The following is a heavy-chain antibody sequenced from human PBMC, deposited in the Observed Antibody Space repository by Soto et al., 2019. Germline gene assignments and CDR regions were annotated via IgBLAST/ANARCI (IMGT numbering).Heavy chain of an antibody. V-gene: IGHV1-8*01. CDR1: GYTFTSYD. J-gene: IGHJ5*02. CDR2: MNPNSGNT. CDR3: ARSSMVRGVIRP. D-gene: IGHD3-10*01. Sequence: GASVKVSCKASGYTFTSYDINWVRQATGQGLEWMGWMNPNSGNTGYAQKFQGRVTMTRNTSISTAYMELSSLRSEDTAVYYCARSSMVRGVIRPWGQGTLVTVSS.